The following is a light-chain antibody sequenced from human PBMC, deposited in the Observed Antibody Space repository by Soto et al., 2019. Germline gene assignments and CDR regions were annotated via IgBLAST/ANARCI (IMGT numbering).Light chain of an antibody. J-gene: IGKJ1*01. V-gene: IGKV3D-20*02. CDR1: QIISSNY. CDR2: GAS. Sequence: IVVKNSPCALPLSPGERATLSCRATQIISSNYLAWYQQKPGQAPRLLIYGASSRATDIPDRFSGSGSGTDFTLTISSLEPEDFAVYYCQQPSHWPTFGQGTKVDI. CDR3: QQPSHWPT.